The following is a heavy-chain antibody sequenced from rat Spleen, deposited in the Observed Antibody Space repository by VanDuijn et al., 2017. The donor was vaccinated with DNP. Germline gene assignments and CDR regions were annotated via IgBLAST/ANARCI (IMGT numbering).Heavy chain of an antibody. J-gene: IGHJ4*01. Sequence: EVQLVESGGGLVQPGRSLKLSCVASGFTFNNYWMTWIRQAPGKGLEWVASITNTGGSTYYPDSVKGRFTISRDNAKSTLYLQMNSLRSEDTATYYCTRDRGRYSSYIYDVMDAWGQGASVTVSS. CDR3: TRDRGRYSSYIYDVMDA. CDR2: ITNTGGST. D-gene: IGHD1-2*01. V-gene: IGHV5-31*01. CDR1: GFTFNNYW.